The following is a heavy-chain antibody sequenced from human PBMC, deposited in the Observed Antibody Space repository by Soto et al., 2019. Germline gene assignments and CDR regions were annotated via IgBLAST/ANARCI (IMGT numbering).Heavy chain of an antibody. CDR2: INTKSANT. CDR1: GYSFTSYD. Sequence: ASVKLSRKASGYSFTSYDITWVRQAPGQGLEWMGWINTKSANTNYADKFRGRGSLTTDTSTNTPYMDVRSLHSDDTAVYYCATFTTATIHFDYWGQGTQVTVFS. V-gene: IGHV1-18*04. D-gene: IGHD1-1*01. J-gene: IGHJ4*02. CDR3: ATFTTATIHFDY.